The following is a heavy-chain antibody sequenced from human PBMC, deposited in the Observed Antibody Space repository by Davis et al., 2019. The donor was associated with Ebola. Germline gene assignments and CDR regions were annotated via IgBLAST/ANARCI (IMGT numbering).Heavy chain of an antibody. J-gene: IGHJ6*02. CDR2: INAGNGNT. D-gene: IGHD3-3*01. V-gene: IGHV1-3*01. Sequence: ASVKVSCKASGYTFTSYAMHWVRQAPGQRLEWMGWINAGNGNTKYSQKFQGRVTITRDTSASTAYMELSSLRSEDTAVYYCARERLRFLEWLSYYYYGMDVWGQGTTVTVSS. CDR1: GYTFTSYA. CDR3: ARERLRFLEWLSYYYYGMDV.